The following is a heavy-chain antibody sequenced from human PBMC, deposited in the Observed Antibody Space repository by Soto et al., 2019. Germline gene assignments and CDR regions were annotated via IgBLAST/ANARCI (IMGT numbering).Heavy chain of an antibody. V-gene: IGHV3-7*05. J-gene: IGHJ4*02. Sequence: EVQLVESGGGLVQPGGSLRLSCSASGFTLSNYCMPWVRQAPGKGLEWVANINQDGGVTHYVDSVRGRFTTSRDNAKNSLHLEMNSLRVEDTAVYFCAAGEGWEQGYGGQGTLVPVSS. CDR2: INQDGGVT. CDR1: GFTLSNYC. CDR3: AAGEGWEQGY. D-gene: IGHD1-26*01.